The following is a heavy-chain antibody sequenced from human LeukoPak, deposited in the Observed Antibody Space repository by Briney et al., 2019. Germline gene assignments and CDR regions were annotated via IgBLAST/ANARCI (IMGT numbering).Heavy chain of an antibody. J-gene: IGHJ3*02. CDR3: ARDGEGYCSGGSCYASDAFDI. Sequence: GGSLRLSCAASGFTFSSYAMSWVRPAPGKGLEWVSAISGSGGSTYYADSVKGRFTISRDNAKNSLYLKMNSLRAEDTAVYYCARDGEGYCSGGSCYASDAFDIWGQGTMVTVSS. CDR2: ISGSGGST. D-gene: IGHD2-15*01. V-gene: IGHV3-23*01. CDR1: GFTFSSYA.